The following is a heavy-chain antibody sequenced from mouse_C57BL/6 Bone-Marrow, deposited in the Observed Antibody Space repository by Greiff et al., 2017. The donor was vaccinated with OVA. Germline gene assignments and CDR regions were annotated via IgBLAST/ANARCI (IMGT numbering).Heavy chain of an antibody. CDR2: IYPGDGDT. V-gene: IGHV1-82*01. CDR3: ARSWEGFAY. Sequence: QVQLQQSGPELVKPGASVKISCKASGYAFSSSWMNWVKQRPGKGLEWIGRIYPGDGDTNYNGKFKGKATLTADKSSSTACLQLSSLTSEDSAVYFCARSWEGFAYWGQGTLVTVSA. J-gene: IGHJ3*01. D-gene: IGHD4-1*01. CDR1: GYAFSSSW.